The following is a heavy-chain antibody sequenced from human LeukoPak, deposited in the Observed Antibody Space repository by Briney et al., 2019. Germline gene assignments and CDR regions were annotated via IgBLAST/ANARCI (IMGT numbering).Heavy chain of an antibody. CDR1: GGSFNGYY. D-gene: IGHD1-26*01. CDR2: ICHSGST. J-gene: IGHJ3*02. Sequence: SETLSLTCAVYGGSFNGYYWSWVRQPPGKGLEWIGEICHSGSTNYNPSPKSRVTISVDKSKTQFSLKLSSVTAADTAVYYCARDKREPRYAFDIWGQGTMVTVSS. CDR3: ARDKREPRYAFDI. V-gene: IGHV4-34*01.